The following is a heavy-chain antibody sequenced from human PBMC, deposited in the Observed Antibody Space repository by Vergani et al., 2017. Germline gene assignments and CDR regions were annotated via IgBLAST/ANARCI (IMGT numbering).Heavy chain of an antibody. Sequence: EVQLVESGGGLVKPGGSLRLSCAASGFTFSSYSMNWVRQAPGQGLEWVSSISRSSSYIYYADSVKGRFTISRDNAKNSLYLQMNSLRAEDTAVYYCARDLVPAAGTGLYYYGMDVWGQGTTVTVSS. CDR2: ISRSSSYI. D-gene: IGHD6-13*01. CDR1: GFTFSSYS. V-gene: IGHV3-21*01. J-gene: IGHJ6*02. CDR3: ARDLVPAAGTGLYYYGMDV.